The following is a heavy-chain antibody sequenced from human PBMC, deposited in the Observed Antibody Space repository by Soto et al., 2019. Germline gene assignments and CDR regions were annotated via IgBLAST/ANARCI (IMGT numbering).Heavy chain of an antibody. CDR3: ARDVGPITIFGEALSGYFDF. CDR1: GDTFHRHA. Sequence: QVQLVQSGAEVKKPGSSVKVSCKGSGDTFHRHALSWVRQAPGQGLEWMGGIIPMFGTANYAQKFQGRVTITADTSTSTAYMELSSLRFEDTAFYYCARDVGPITIFGEALSGYFDFWGQGTLVTVSS. V-gene: IGHV1-69*06. D-gene: IGHD3-3*01. J-gene: IGHJ4*02. CDR2: IIPMFGTA.